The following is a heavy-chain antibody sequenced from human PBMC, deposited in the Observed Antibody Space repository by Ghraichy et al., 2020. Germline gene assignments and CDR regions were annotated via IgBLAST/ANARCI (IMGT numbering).Heavy chain of an antibody. CDR1: GGSISSYY. V-gene: IGHV4-59*01. Sequence: SETLSLTCTVSGGSISSYYWSWIRQPPGKGLEWIGYIYYSGSTNYNPSLKSRVTISVDTSKNQFSLKLSSVTAADTAVYYCAREGGGLAVAGVFDYWGQGTLVTVSS. D-gene: IGHD6-19*01. CDR3: AREGGGLAVAGVFDY. CDR2: IYYSGST. J-gene: IGHJ4*02.